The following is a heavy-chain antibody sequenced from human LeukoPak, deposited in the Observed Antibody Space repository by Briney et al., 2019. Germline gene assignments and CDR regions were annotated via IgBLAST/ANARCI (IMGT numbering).Heavy chain of an antibody. CDR2: INDYRSST. V-gene: IGHV3-74*01. D-gene: IGHD6-19*01. Sequence: GGPLRLSCAPSGFTFTNYLMHWVRQAPGKGLVWVSRINDYRSSTTYADSVRGRFPISRDNAKNTIYLQMNSLRAEDTAVYYCARGPDGWYASDYWGQGTVVTVSS. CDR1: GFTFTNYL. CDR3: ARGPDGWYASDY. J-gene: IGHJ4*02.